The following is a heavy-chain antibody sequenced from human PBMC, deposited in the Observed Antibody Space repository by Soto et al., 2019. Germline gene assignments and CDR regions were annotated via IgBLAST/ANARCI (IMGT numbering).Heavy chain of an antibody. CDR1: GFSLSSDGVG. D-gene: IGHD2-15*01. Sequence: QITLKESGPTLVRPTQTLTLTCSFSGFSLSSDGVGVAWIRQPPGRALEWLALIFWDGDKRYSPSLKSRLTITKGTSKNQVVLTMTDMDPVDTTTYYCAHSNRRPSCRGGNCYSCDYWGQGILVTVSS. CDR3: AHSNRRPSCRGGNCYSCDY. CDR2: IFWDGDK. V-gene: IGHV2-5*02. J-gene: IGHJ4*02.